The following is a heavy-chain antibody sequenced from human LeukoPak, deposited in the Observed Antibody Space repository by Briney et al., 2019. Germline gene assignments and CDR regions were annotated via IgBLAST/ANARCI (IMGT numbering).Heavy chain of an antibody. V-gene: IGHV3-7*03. Sequence: GGSLRLSCAASGFTFSNYWMSWVRQAPGKGLEWVANINQDGSEKYYVDSVRGRFTISRDNAENSLYLQMNSLRAEDTAVYFCARGGLSIMGYWGQGTLVTVSS. CDR3: ARGGLSIMGY. CDR1: GFTFSNYW. J-gene: IGHJ4*02. CDR2: INQDGSEK. D-gene: IGHD2/OR15-2a*01.